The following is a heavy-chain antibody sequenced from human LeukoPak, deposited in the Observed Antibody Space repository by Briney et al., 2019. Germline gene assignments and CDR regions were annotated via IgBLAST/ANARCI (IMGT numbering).Heavy chain of an antibody. Sequence: PGGSLRLSCAASGFTFSNYGMHWVRQAPGKGLDWVAFISYDGSNTYYVDSVKGRFTISRDNSKNTLYLQMNSLRTEDTAVYYCAKGYGSGSYYSPLFYFDYWGQGTLVTVSS. V-gene: IGHV3-30*18. D-gene: IGHD3-10*01. CDR3: AKGYGSGSYYSPLFYFDY. J-gene: IGHJ4*02. CDR2: ISYDGSNT. CDR1: GFTFSNYG.